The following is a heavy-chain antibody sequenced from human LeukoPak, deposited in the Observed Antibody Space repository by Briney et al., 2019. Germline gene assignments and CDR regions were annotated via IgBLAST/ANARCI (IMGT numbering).Heavy chain of an antibody. V-gene: IGHV4-4*02. CDR2: IYHSGST. D-gene: IGHD3-16*01. Sequence: SETLSLTCAVSGGSISSDNWWSWVRQSPGKGLEWIGEIYHSGSTNYNPSLKSRVTISVDTSKNQFSLKLSSVTAADTAVYYCARGGATGGTFLDYWGQGTLVTVSS. CDR3: ARGGATGGTFLDY. CDR1: GGSISSDNW. J-gene: IGHJ4*02.